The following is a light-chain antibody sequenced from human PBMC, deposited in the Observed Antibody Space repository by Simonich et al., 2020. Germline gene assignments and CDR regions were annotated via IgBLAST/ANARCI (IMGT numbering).Light chain of an antibody. V-gene: IGKV4-1*01. CDR2: RTS. CDR1: QSVLYSPNNKNY. CDR3: QQYYSTPWT. J-gene: IGKJ1*01. Sequence: DIVMTQSPDSLAVSLGERATINCKSSQSVLYSPNNKNYLAWYQQKPGQPPKLLIYRTSTRESGVPDRFSGSGSGTDFTLTISSLQAEDVAVYYCQQYYSTPWTFGQGTKVEIK.